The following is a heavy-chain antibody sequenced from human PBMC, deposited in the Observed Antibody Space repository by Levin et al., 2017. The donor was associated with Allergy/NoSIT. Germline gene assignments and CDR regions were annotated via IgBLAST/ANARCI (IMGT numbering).Heavy chain of an antibody. V-gene: IGHV4-39*01. CDR3: ARQKFTYYYDSSGYYIDL. D-gene: IGHD3-22*01. J-gene: IGHJ2*01. CDR1: GGSISSPSYY. Sequence: RSQTLSLTCTVSGGSISSPSYYWGWVRQPPGKGLEWIGSIHYSGSTYYNPSLKSRVTISVDTSMNQLSLKLSSVTAADTAVYYCARQKFTYYYDSSGYYIDLWGRGTLVTVSS. CDR2: IHYSGST.